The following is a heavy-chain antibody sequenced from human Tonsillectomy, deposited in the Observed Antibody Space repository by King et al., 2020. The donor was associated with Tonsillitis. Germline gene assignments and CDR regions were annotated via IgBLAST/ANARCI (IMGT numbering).Heavy chain of an antibody. V-gene: IGHV3-73*01. CDR1: GFTFSGSA. Sequence: EVQLVESGGGLVQPGGSLKLSCATSGFTFSGSAMHWVRQASGKGLEWVGRIRSKANSYATAYAASVKGRFTISRDDSKNQAYLQMNSLKTEDTAVYYCTRRVRLQPPHAFDIWGQGTMVTVSS. D-gene: IGHD4-11*01. J-gene: IGHJ3*02. CDR3: TRRVRLQPPHAFDI. CDR2: IRSKANSYAT.